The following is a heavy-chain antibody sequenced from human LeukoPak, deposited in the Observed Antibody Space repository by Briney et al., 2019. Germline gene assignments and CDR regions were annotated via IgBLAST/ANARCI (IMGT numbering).Heavy chain of an antibody. CDR3: ATTASRGPQSAEYFQY. Sequence: PGGSLRLSCAASGFTFSNYWMHWVRQAPGKGLVWVSHINSDGSRTNYADSVKGRFTISRDNSKNTLYLQMNSLRAEDTAVYYCATTASRGPQSAEYFQYWGQGTLVTVSS. D-gene: IGHD1-1*01. J-gene: IGHJ1*01. V-gene: IGHV3-74*01. CDR1: GFTFSNYW. CDR2: INSDGSRT.